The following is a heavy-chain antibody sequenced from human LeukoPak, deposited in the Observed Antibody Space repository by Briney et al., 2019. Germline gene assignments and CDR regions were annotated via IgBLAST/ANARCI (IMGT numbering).Heavy chain of an antibody. V-gene: IGHV3-74*01. Sequence: GGSLRLSCAASGFSFSSYWMHWVRQAPGKGLEWVSRINSDGSSTTYADSVKGRSSISRDNAKNTLYLHMSSLRAEDTGVYYCARAVRAHPPADFWGQGTLVTVPS. CDR1: GFSFSSYW. J-gene: IGHJ4*02. D-gene: IGHD3-3*01. CDR2: INSDGSST. CDR3: ARAVRAHPPADF.